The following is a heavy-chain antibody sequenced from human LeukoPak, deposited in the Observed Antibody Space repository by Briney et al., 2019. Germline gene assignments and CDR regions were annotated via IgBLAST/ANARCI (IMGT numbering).Heavy chain of an antibody. J-gene: IGHJ4*02. CDR2: ISYDGSNK. V-gene: IGHV3-30*04. CDR1: GFTFSSYA. CDR3: ARGIYSSSKDYFDY. D-gene: IGHD6-13*01. Sequence: GRSLRLSCAASGFTFSSYAMHWVRQAPGKGLEWVAVISYDGSNKYYADSVKGRFTISRDNSKNTLYLQMNSLRAEDTAVYYCARGIYSSSKDYFDYWGRGTLVTVSS.